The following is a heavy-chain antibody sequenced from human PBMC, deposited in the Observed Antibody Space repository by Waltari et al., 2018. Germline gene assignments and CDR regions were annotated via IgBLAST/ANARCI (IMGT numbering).Heavy chain of an antibody. CDR3: AKCEMYDSGWCAFFRY. V-gene: IGHV3-23*01. CDR1: EFTLGNSA. CDR2: LVRSGFGT. J-gene: IGHJ4*02. Sequence: DVRLSESGGGLAQPGGSLRLSCVASEFTLGNSAITWVRQAPGKGLEWVSALVRSGFGTHYADSVKGRFAISRDNAKNTLYLQMNSLRAEDTAVYYCAKCEMYDSGWCAFFRYWGQGTLVTVSS. D-gene: IGHD6-19*01.